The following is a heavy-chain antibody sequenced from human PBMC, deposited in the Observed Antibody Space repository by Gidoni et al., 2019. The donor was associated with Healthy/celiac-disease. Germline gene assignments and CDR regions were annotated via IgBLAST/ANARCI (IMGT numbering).Heavy chain of an antibody. J-gene: IGHJ4*02. V-gene: IGHV3-30*18. CDR2: ISYDGSNK. D-gene: IGHD3-3*01. CDR3: AKGAWTPYYDFWSGYSPDFDY. Sequence: QVQLVESGGGVVQPGRSLRLSCAASGFTFSSYGMHWVRQAPGKGLEWVAVISYDGSNKYYADSVKGRFTISRDNSKNTLYLQMNSLRAEDTAVYYCAKGAWTPYYDFWSGYSPDFDYWGQGTLVTVSS. CDR1: GFTFSSYG.